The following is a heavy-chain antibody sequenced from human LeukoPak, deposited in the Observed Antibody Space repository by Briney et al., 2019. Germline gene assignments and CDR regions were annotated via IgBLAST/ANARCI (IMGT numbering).Heavy chain of an antibody. Sequence: GGSLRLSCAASGFTFSNSAMAWVRQAPGKGLEWVSGISDDSGRTFYANSVKGRFTVSRDNSKNTLFLQMNNLRAEDTAIYYCAKEVLWFGIASYPVEVDYWGQGTLVTVSS. CDR3: AKEVLWFGIASYPVEVDY. CDR2: ISDDSGRT. J-gene: IGHJ4*02. CDR1: GFTFSNSA. D-gene: IGHD3-10*01. V-gene: IGHV3-23*01.